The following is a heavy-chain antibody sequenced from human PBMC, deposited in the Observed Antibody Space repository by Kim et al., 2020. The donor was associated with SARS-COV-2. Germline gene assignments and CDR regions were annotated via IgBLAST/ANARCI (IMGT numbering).Heavy chain of an antibody. Sequence: GGSPRLSCAASGFTFSSFAMSWVRQAPGKGLEWVSSISDSGGRTFYADSVKGRFTISRDNSKNTLYLQMNSLRAEDTAVYYCAKGDWQWGLFDYWGQGTLVTVSS. CDR3: AKGDWQWGLFDY. CDR1: GFTFSSFA. D-gene: IGHD6-19*01. V-gene: IGHV3-23*01. CDR2: ISDSGGRT. J-gene: IGHJ4*02.